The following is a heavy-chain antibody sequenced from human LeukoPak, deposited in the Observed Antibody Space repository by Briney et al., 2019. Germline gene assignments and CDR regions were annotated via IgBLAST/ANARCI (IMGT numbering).Heavy chain of an antibody. CDR3: ARDTSYDFWSGYRGKYFDY. D-gene: IGHD3-3*01. J-gene: IGHJ4*02. V-gene: IGHV1-18*01. CDR1: GYTFTSYG. Sequence: GASVKVSCKASGYTFTSYGISWVRQAPGQGLEWMGWISACNGNTNYAQKLQGRVTMTTDTSTSTAYMELRSLRSDDTAVYYCARDTSYDFWSGYRGKYFDYWGQGTLVTVSS. CDR2: ISACNGNT.